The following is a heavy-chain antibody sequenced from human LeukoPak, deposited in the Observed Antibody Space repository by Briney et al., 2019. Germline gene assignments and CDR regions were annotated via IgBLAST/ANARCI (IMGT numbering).Heavy chain of an antibody. CDR2: IYSSGST. D-gene: IGHD4-17*01. V-gene: IGHV4-39*01. J-gene: IGHJ4*02. CDR3: VRQGGPVTSYFDY. CDR1: GGSISSSSYY. Sequence: SETLSLTCSVAGGSISSSSYYWGWIRQPPGKGLEWIGSIYSSGSTYYNPSLKSRVTISLDTSKNQFSLKLNSVTAADTAVYYCVRQGGPVTSYFDYWGQGTLVTVSS.